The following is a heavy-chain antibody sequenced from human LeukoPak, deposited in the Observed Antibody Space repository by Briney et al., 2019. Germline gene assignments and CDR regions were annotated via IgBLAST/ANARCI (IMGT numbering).Heavy chain of an antibody. V-gene: IGHV4-39*07. Sequence: SETLSLTCTVSGGSISSSSYYWGWIRQPPGKGLEWIGSIYYSGSTYYNPSLKSRVTISVDTSKNQFSLKLSSVTAADTAVYYCARDRVNYDFWSGYYSFDYWGQGTLVTVSS. CDR3: ARDRVNYDFWSGYYSFDY. J-gene: IGHJ4*02. D-gene: IGHD3-3*01. CDR2: IYYSGST. CDR1: GGSISSSSYY.